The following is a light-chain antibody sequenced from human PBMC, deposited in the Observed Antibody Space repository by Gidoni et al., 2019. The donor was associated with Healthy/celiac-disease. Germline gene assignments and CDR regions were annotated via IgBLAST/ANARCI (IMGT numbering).Light chain of an antibody. J-gene: IGKJ4*01. CDR2: QAS. V-gene: IGKV1-5*03. CDR1: QSINAW. CDR3: QQYDSYSL. Sequence: DIQMTQSPSTLSASVGDRVTITCRASQSINAWLAWYQQKPGKAPKLLIYQASHLESGVPSRFSGYGSGTEFTLTISSLQPDDFATYYCQQYDSYSLFGGXTKVEIK.